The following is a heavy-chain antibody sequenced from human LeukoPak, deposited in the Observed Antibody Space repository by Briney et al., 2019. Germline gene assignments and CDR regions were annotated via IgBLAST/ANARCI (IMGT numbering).Heavy chain of an antibody. CDR3: ARGVGSGSRLKAGDY. CDR1: GFTFSAFG. D-gene: IGHD1-26*01. CDR2: ITKSGDST. J-gene: IGHJ4*02. Sequence: PGGSLRLSCAASGFTFSAFGMNWVRQAPGKGLEWVSTITKSGDSTYYVDSVKGRFTISRDNSKNTLYLQMNSLRAEDTAVYYCARGVGSGSRLKAGDYWGQGTLVTVSS. V-gene: IGHV3-23*01.